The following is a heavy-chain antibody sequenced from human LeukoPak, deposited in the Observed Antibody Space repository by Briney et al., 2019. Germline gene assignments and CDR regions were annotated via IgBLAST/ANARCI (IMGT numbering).Heavy chain of an antibody. D-gene: IGHD2-2*01. CDR1: GFTFSDYY. CDR2: VSSSGRII. V-gene: IGHV3-11*04. Sequence: PGGSLRLSCAASGFTFSDYYMSWIRQAPGKGLEWVSYVSSSGRIIDYADSVRGRFTISRDNAKNSLYLQMNSLRAEDTAVYYCTSPPLGYCSTTSCLQYFEQWGQGTLVTVSS. CDR3: TSPPLGYCSTTSCLQYFEQ. J-gene: IGHJ1*01.